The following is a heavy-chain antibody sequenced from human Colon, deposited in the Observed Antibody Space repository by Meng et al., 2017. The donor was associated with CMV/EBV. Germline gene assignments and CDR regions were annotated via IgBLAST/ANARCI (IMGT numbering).Heavy chain of an antibody. CDR1: GGSISSYY. D-gene: IGHD2/OR15-2a*01. J-gene: IGHJ5*01. Sequence: SETLSLTCTVSGGSISSYYWSWIRQPPGKGLEWIGYIYYSGSTNYNPSLKSRVTISVDTSKNQFSLKLSSVTAADTAVYYCARSITEYRPPLASWGPGALVTVSS. CDR2: IYYSGST. V-gene: IGHV4-59*01. CDR3: ARSITEYRPPLAS.